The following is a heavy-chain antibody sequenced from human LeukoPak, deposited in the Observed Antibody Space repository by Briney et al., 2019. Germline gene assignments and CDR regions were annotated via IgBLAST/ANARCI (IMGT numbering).Heavy chain of an antibody. J-gene: IGHJ5*02. CDR3: ARDQSVGYCSGGSCYSGFDP. D-gene: IGHD2-15*01. CDR2: MNPNSGNT. Sequence: GASVKVSCKASGYTFTSYYMHWVRQATGQGLEWMGWMNPNSGNTGYAQKFQGRVTMTRNTSISTAYMELRSLRSDDTAVYYCARDQSVGYCSGGSCYSGFDPWGQGTLVTVSS. CDR1: GYTFTSYY. V-gene: IGHV1-8*02.